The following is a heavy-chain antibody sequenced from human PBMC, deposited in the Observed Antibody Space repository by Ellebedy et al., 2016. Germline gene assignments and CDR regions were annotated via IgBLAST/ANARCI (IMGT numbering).Heavy chain of an antibody. CDR3: TRDGSEWSRDY. V-gene: IGHV4-39*02. CDR2: IVNSGRET. Sequence: SETLSLTXTVSGGSISSSSYYWGWIRQPPGKGLEWVATIVNSGRETYYPEPLKGRFTISRDNAMNSVYLQMDSLTVEDTAVYYCTRDGSEWSRDYWGQGTLVTVSS. CDR1: GGSISSSSYY. J-gene: IGHJ4*02. D-gene: IGHD2-8*01.